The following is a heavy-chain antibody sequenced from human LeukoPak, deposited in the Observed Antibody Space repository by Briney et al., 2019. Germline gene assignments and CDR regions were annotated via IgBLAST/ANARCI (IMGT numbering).Heavy chain of an antibody. V-gene: IGHV3-23*01. Sequence: GGSLRLSCAASGFTFSGHGMSWVRRAPGKGLEWVSGISGSGGSTFYADSVKGRFTISRDNSRNTLYLQMNSLRAEDTAVYYCAKSGYYDSSAYFDYWGQGTLVTVSS. J-gene: IGHJ4*02. CDR3: AKSGYYDSSAYFDY. D-gene: IGHD3-22*01. CDR1: GFTFSGHG. CDR2: ISGSGGST.